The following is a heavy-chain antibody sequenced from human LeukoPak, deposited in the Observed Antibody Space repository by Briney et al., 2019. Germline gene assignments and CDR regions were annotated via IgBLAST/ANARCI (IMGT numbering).Heavy chain of an antibody. J-gene: IGHJ4*02. Sequence: GGSLRLSCAASGFTFSSYAMSWVRQAPGKGLEWVSAISGSGSTTYYADSVKGRFTISRDNSKNTLYLQMSSLRAEDTAVYYCAKVGDYYGSGKYSNFDYWGQGTLVTVSS. D-gene: IGHD3-10*01. V-gene: IGHV3-23*01. CDR1: GFTFSSYA. CDR2: ISGSGSTT. CDR3: AKVGDYYGSGKYSNFDY.